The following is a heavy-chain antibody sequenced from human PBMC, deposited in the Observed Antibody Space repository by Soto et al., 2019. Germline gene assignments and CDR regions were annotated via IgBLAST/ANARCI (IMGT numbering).Heavy chain of an antibody. V-gene: IGHV3-33*01. D-gene: IGHD3-22*01. CDR2: IWYDGSNK. CDR1: GFTFSSYG. CDR3: ARGGRGYYDSSGYYCGGFLYDY. Sequence: QVQLVESGGGVVQPGRSLRLSCAASGFTFSSYGMHWVRQAPGKGLEWVAVIWYDGSNKYYADSVKGRFTISRDNSKNTLYLQMNSLRAEDTAVYYCARGGRGYYDSSGYYCGGFLYDYWGQGTLVTVSS. J-gene: IGHJ4*02.